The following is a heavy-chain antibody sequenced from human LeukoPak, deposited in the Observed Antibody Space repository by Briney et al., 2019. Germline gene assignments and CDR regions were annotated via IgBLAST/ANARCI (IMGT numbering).Heavy chain of an antibody. D-gene: IGHD3-9*01. CDR2: ISAGGGST. V-gene: IGHV3-23*01. J-gene: IGHJ4*02. CDR1: GFTFSSYA. Sequence: GGSLRLSCAASGFTFSSYAMSWVRQAPGKGLEWVAGISAGGGSTYYADSVKGRFTISRDSSKNMLYLQLNSLRAEDTAVYYCAKGDPPTYYDILTGQDYWGQGTLVTVSS. CDR3: AKGDPPTYYDILTGQDY.